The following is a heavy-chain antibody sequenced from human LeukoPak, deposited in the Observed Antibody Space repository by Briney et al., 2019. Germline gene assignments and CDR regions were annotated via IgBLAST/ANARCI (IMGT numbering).Heavy chain of an antibody. D-gene: IGHD3-22*01. J-gene: IGHJ6*02. CDR2: ISSSSSTI. CDR3: ARDLDYDSSGYSDYYYGMDV. CDR1: GFTFSSYS. Sequence: GGSLRLSCAVSGFTFSSYSMNWVRQAPGKGLEWVSYISSSSSTIYYADSVKGRFTISRDNAKNSLYLQMNSLRAEDTAVYYCARDLDYDSSGYSDYYYGMDVWGQGTTVTVSS. V-gene: IGHV3-48*01.